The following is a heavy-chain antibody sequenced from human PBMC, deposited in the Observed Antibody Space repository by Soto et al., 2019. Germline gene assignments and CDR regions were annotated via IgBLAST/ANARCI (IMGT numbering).Heavy chain of an antibody. J-gene: IGHJ4*02. CDR3: ARDGAARFDY. V-gene: IGHV4-4*02. CDR2: IYHTGST. CDR1: GASISGSNW. Sequence: PSETLSLTCVVSGASISGSNWWTWVRQPPGKGLEWIGEIYHTGSTNYKSSLKSRVTMSVDKSRNQFSLNLTSVTAADTAVYYCARDGAARFDYWGQGTLVTVSS. D-gene: IGHD3-16*01.